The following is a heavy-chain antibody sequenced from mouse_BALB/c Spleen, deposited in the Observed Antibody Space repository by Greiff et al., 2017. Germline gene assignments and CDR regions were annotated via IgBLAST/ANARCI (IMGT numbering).Heavy chain of an antibody. CDR1: GFSLTSYG. V-gene: IGHV2-9*02. CDR3: ARLANWDAMDY. D-gene: IGHD4-1*01. Sequence: VKLVESGPGLVAPSQSLSITCTVSGFSLTSYGVHWVRQPPGKGLEWLGVIWAGGSTNYNSALMSRLSISKDNSKSQVFLKMNSLQTDDTAMYYCARLANWDAMDYWGQGTSVTVSS. CDR2: IWAGGST. J-gene: IGHJ4*01.